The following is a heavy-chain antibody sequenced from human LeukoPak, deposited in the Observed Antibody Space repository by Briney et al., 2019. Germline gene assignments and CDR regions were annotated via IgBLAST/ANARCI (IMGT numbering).Heavy chain of an antibody. J-gene: IGHJ6*02. CDR2: MNPNSGNT. CDR1: GYTFTSYD. V-gene: IGHV1-8*01. Sequence: GASVKVSCRASGYTFTSYDINWVRQATGQGLEWMGWMNPNSGNTGYAQKFQGRVTMTRNTSISTAYMELSSLRSEDTAVYYCAIWRPTYYDILTGYYKGYGMDVWGQGTTVTVSS. D-gene: IGHD3-9*01. CDR3: AIWRPTYYDILTGYYKGYGMDV.